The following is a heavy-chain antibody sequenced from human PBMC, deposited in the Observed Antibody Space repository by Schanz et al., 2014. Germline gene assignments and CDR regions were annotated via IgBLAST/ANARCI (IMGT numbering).Heavy chain of an antibody. Sequence: VQLVESGGALEQPGGSLRLSCAASGITFSDYAMSWVRQAPGKGLEWVSTIASGGSHTFYADSVKGRFTISRDNSKNTLYLRMISLRAEDTAMFYCAREIPAGGHFDYWGQGTLVSVSS. CDR3: AREIPAGGHFDY. D-gene: IGHD2-15*01. V-gene: IGHV3-23*04. CDR1: GITFSDYA. CDR2: IASGGSHT. J-gene: IGHJ4*02.